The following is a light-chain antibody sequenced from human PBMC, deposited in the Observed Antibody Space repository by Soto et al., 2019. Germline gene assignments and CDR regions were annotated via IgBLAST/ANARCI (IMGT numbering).Light chain of an antibody. J-gene: IGKJ1*01. CDR1: QSVSSN. V-gene: IGKV3-15*01. Sequence: ETVMTQSPATLSVSPGERATLSCRASQSVSSNLAWYQQKPGQAPRLLIYGASTRATGIPARFSGSGSGTEFTLTISSLQPDDFATYYCQQYNSYWTFGQGTKVDIK. CDR2: GAS. CDR3: QQYNSYWT.